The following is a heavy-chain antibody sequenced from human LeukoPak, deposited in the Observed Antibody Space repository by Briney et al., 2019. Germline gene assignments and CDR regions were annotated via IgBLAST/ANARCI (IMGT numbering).Heavy chain of an antibody. V-gene: IGHV3-30-3*01. CDR1: GFTFSSYA. CDR3: AKDLGYCTSTSCNHAAFDI. J-gene: IGHJ3*02. D-gene: IGHD2-2*01. Sequence: GGSLRLSCAASGFTFSSYAMHWVRQAPGKGLEWVAVISYDGSNKYYADSVKGRFTISRDNSKNTLYLQMNSLRAEDTAVYYCAKDLGYCTSTSCNHAAFDIWGQGTKVTVSP. CDR2: ISYDGSNK.